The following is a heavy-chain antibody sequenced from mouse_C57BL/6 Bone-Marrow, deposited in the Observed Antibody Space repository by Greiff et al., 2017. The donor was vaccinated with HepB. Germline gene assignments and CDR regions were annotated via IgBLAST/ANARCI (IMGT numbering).Heavy chain of an antibody. D-gene: IGHD2-1*01. CDR2: INPYNGGT. CDR1: GYTFTDYY. J-gene: IGHJ4*01. Sequence: EVQLQQSGPVLVKPGASVKMSCKASGYTFTDYYMTWVKQSHGKSLEWIGVINPYNGGTSYNQKFKGKATLTVDKSSSTAYMELNSLTSEDSAVYYCAYYGKKNNAMDYWGQGTSVTVSS. CDR3: AYYGKKNNAMDY. V-gene: IGHV1-19*01.